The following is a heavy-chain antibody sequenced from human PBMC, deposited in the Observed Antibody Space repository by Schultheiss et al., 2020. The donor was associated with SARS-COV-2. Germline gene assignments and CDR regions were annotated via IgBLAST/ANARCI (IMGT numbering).Heavy chain of an antibody. CDR1: GFTFSSYA. CDR2: ISYDGSNK. D-gene: IGHD5-24*01. CDR3: AKEFSAEMATITAHYYYGMDV. V-gene: IGHV3-30*18. Sequence: GGSLRLSCAASGFTFSSYAMSWVRQAPGKGLEWVAVISYDGSNKYYADSVKGRFTISRDNSKNTLYLQMNSLRAEDTAVYYCAKEFSAEMATITAHYYYGMDVWGQGTTVTVSS. J-gene: IGHJ6*02.